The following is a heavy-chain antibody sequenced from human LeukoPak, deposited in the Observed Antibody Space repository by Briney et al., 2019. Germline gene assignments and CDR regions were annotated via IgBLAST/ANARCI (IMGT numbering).Heavy chain of an antibody. Sequence: GGSLRLSCAASGFTFGDYWMSWVRQAPGKGLEWVANVRSDETERFYMDSVRGRFTISRDNAKKSVYLQMSSLRVEDTGIYYCAKGFPNYDFWSGYYSVDYWGQGTLVTVSS. J-gene: IGHJ4*02. D-gene: IGHD3-3*01. CDR2: VRSDETER. CDR1: GFTFGDYW. V-gene: IGHV3-7*01. CDR3: AKGFPNYDFWSGYYSVDY.